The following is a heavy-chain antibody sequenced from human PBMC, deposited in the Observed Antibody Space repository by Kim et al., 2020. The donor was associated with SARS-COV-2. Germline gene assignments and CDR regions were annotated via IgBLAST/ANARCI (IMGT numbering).Heavy chain of an antibody. Sequence: YADSVKGRFTISRDNAKNSLYLQMNSLRAEDTAVYYCARRRGFGEFFFDYWGQGTLVTVSS. J-gene: IGHJ4*02. D-gene: IGHD3-10*01. CDR3: ARRRGFGEFFFDY. V-gene: IGHV3-11*03.